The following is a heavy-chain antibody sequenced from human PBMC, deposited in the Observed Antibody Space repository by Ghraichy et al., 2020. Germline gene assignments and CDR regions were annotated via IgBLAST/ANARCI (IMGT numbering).Heavy chain of an antibody. Sequence: SQTLSLTCTVSGDSLNDRDSYWGWVRQPPGKGLEWIGNIYYTRKAYYTPALKSRLTLSIDTSKNQFSLSLTSVTVADTGVYYCARRTIAARQGAFDIWGQGTKVTVSS. J-gene: IGHJ3*02. D-gene: IGHD6-6*01. CDR2: IYYTRKA. CDR3: ARRTIAARQGAFDI. V-gene: IGHV4-39*01. CDR1: GDSLNDRDSY.